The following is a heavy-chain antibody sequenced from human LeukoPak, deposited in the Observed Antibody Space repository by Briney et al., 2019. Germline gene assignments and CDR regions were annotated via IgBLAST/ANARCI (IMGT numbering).Heavy chain of an antibody. D-gene: IGHD1-26*01. CDR1: GFTVSSSY. CDR3: ARDGSGSYGDYFDY. J-gene: IGHJ4*02. V-gene: IGHV3-66*01. Sequence: GGSLRLSCAASGFTVSSSYMTWVRQAPGKGLEWVSLIYSGGSTYYADSVKGRFTISRDNAKNSLYLQMNSLRAEDTAVYYCARDGSGSYGDYFDYWGQGTLVTVSS. CDR2: IYSGGST.